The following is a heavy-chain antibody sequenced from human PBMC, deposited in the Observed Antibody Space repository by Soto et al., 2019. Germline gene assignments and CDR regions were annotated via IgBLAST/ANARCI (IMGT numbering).Heavy chain of an antibody. J-gene: IGHJ6*02. CDR3: ARHAFGSRFDSGMGL. V-gene: IGHV4-59*08. Sequence: QVQLQESGPGLVKPSETLSLTCTVSGDSITSYYWSWIRQPPGKGLEWLGYIYYTGSTTCNYSLETRVTLPLDTSKNQFSLRLNSVPAAAAAAYYCARHAFGSRFDSGMGLWGQGTTVTVSS. CDR1: GDSITSYY. CDR2: IYYTGST. D-gene: IGHD3-10*01.